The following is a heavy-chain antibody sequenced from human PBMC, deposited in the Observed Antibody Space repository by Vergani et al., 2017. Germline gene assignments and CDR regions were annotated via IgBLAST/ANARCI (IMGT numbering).Heavy chain of an antibody. CDR2: MNPKSGNS. CDR3: GRPPGRRFSGGICYSSFRWFDP. V-gene: IGHV1-8*01. D-gene: IGHD2-15*01. Sequence: QVQLVQSGAEVKKPGASVKVSCCASGYTFIAYDIDWVRQAAGQGLDWMGWMNPKSGNSGFAQKFQGRVTMTRDTSISTADMELNSLSSEDTAVYYCGRPPGRRFSGGICYSSFRWFDPWGQGTLVTVFS. CDR1: GYTFIAYD. J-gene: IGHJ5*02.